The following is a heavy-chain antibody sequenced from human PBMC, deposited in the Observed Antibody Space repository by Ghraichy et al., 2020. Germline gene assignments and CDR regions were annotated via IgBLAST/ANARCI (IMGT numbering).Heavy chain of an antibody. CDR1: GFTLSNYW. CDR2: IKSDGSNT. D-gene: IGHD2-15*01. J-gene: IGHJ4*02. Sequence: SLKVSCAASGFTLSNYWMHWVRQAPGKGLVWVSRIKSDGSNTIYADSVKGRFTISRDNAKNTLYLHMNSLRAEDTADYYCAREYCSGGRCFFGTGGSHFDCWGQGTPVTVSS. V-gene: IGHV3-74*01. CDR3: AREYCSGGRCFFGTGGSHFDC.